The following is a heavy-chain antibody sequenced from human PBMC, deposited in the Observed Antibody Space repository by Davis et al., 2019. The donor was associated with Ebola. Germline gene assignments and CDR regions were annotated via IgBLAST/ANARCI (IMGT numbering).Heavy chain of an antibody. Sequence: SVKVSCKASGGSFTSFVINWVRQAPGQGLEWMGGSNPGCGTPTYAQEFQGRVMITADESTSTAYMELSSLRSEDTAMYYCASGIGRGYTYGPPDFWGQGTLVTVSS. CDR2: SNPGCGTP. CDR1: GGSFTSFV. D-gene: IGHD5-18*01. J-gene: IGHJ4*02. CDR3: ASGIGRGYTYGPPDF. V-gene: IGHV1-69*13.